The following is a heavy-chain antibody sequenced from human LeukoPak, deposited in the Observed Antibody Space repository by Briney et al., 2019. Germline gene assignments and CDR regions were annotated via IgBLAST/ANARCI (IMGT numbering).Heavy chain of an antibody. Sequence: ASVKVSCKASGGTFSSYAIGWVRQAPGQGLEWMGRIIPILGIANYSQKFQGRVTITTDKSTSTAYMELSSLRSANAALYCCARLVGRGDLMDVWGQGTTVTVSS. D-gene: IGHD1-26*01. CDR3: ARLVGRGDLMDV. CDR2: IIPILGIA. J-gene: IGHJ6*02. V-gene: IGHV1-69*04. CDR1: GGTFSSYA.